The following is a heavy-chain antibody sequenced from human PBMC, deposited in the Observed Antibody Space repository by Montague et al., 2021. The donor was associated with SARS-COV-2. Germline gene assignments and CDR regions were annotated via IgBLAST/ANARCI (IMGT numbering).Heavy chain of an antibody. CDR3: ARLRDGVVPSPILGVGPYYSYYFIDV. CDR2: INHGGIT. J-gene: IGHJ6*03. D-gene: IGHD3-10*01. V-gene: IGHV4-34*01. Sequence: SQTLSLTCAVYGGSFSGYHWNWIRQPPGKGLEWIEEINHGGITNYNPSLKSRLTISADTSKNQFSLKLTSVAAADTAVYYCARLRDGVVPSPILGVGPYYSYYFIDVWGKGTTVTVSS. CDR1: GGSFSGYH.